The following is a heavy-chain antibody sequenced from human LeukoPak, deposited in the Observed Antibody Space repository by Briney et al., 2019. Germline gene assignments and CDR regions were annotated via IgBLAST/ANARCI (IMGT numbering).Heavy chain of an antibody. Sequence: GGSLRLSCAASGFIFSQYSMNWVRQAPGKGLEWVSAISGSGGSTYYAGSVKGRFTISRDNSKNTLYLQMNSLRAEDTAVYYCAAVAYSNYATFDYWGQGTLVTVSS. D-gene: IGHD4-11*01. CDR1: GFIFSQYS. J-gene: IGHJ4*02. CDR3: AAVAYSNYATFDY. V-gene: IGHV3-23*01. CDR2: ISGSGGST.